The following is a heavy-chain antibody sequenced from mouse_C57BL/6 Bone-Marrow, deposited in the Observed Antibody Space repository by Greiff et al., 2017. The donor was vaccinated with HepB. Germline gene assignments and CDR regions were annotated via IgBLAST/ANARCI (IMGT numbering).Heavy chain of an antibody. V-gene: IGHV1-59*01. CDR2: IHPSDSYT. CDR1: GYTFTSYW. Sequence: VQLQQPGAELVRPGTSVKLSCKASGYTFTSYWMHWVKQRPGQGLEWIGVIHPSDSYTNYNQKFKGKATLTVDTSSSTAYMQLSSLTSEDSAVYYCARGYYGTSDYWGQGTTLTVSS. J-gene: IGHJ2*01. CDR3: ARGYYGTSDY. D-gene: IGHD1-1*01.